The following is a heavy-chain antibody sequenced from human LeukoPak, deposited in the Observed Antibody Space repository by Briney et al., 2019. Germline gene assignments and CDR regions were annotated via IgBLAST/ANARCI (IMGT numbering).Heavy chain of an antibody. Sequence: GGSLRLSCAASGFTFSSYAMSWVRQAPGKGLEWVSAISGSGGSTYYADSVKGRFTISRDNSKNTLYLQMNSLRAEDTAVYYCAKDGEDIVGATDFDYWGQGTLVTASS. CDR3: AKDGEDIVGATDFDY. CDR2: ISGSGGST. V-gene: IGHV3-23*01. CDR1: GFTFSSYA. J-gene: IGHJ4*02. D-gene: IGHD1-26*01.